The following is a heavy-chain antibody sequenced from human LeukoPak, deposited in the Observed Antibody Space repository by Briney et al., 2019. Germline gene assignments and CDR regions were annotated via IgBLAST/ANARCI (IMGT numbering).Heavy chain of an antibody. Sequence: GGSLRLSCAASGFTFSSYWMSWVRQAPGKGLEWVANIKQDGSEKYYVDSVKGRFTISRDNAKNSLYLQMNSLRAEDTAVYYCARGPEYYDILTGYCHFDYWGQGTLVTVSS. CDR2: IKQDGSEK. D-gene: IGHD3-9*01. J-gene: IGHJ4*02. CDR1: GFTFSSYW. CDR3: ARGPEYYDILTGYCHFDY. V-gene: IGHV3-7*03.